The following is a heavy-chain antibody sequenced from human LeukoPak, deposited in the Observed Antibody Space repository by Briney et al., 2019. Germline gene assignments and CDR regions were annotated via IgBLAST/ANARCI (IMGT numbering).Heavy chain of an antibody. J-gene: IGHJ2*01. D-gene: IGHD1-7*01. CDR1: GGSFSGYY. CDR2: IYYSGST. V-gene: IGHV4-31*11. Sequence: TLSLTCAVYGGSFSGYYWSWIRQHPGKGLEWIGYIYYSGSTYYNPSLKSRVTISVDTSKNQFSLKLSSVTAADTAVYYCPRATTRPLSGYFDLWGRGTLVTVSS. CDR3: PRATTRPLSGYFDL.